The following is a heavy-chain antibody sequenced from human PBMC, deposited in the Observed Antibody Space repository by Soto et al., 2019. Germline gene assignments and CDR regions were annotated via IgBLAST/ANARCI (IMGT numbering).Heavy chain of an antibody. Sequence: PGGSLRLSCAASGFTFSSYGMHWVRQAPGKGLEWVAVISYDGSNKYYADSVKGRFTISRDNSKNTLYLQMNSLRAEDTAVYYCAKDLGVYYDSSGYLRLRDLDYWGQGTLVTVSS. D-gene: IGHD3-22*01. CDR1: GFTFSSYG. CDR2: ISYDGSNK. CDR3: AKDLGVYYDSSGYLRLRDLDY. J-gene: IGHJ4*02. V-gene: IGHV3-30*18.